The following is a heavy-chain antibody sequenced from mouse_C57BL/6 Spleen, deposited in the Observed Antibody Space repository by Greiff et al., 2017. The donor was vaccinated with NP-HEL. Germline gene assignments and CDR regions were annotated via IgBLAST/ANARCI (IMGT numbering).Heavy chain of an antibody. Sequence: VQLQQPGAELVRPGSSVKLSCKASGYTFTSYWMHWVKQRPIQGLEWIGNIDPSDSETHYNQKFKDKATLTVDKSSSTAYMQLSSLTSEDSAVYYCARLAYYRNLDYWGQGTTLTVSS. CDR3: ARLAYYRNLDY. J-gene: IGHJ2*01. D-gene: IGHD2-5*01. V-gene: IGHV1-52*01. CDR1: GYTFTSYW. CDR2: IDPSDSET.